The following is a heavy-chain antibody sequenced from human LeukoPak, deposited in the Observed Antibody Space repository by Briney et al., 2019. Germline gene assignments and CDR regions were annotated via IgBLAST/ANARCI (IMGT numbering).Heavy chain of an antibody. CDR2: ISAYNGNT. CDR3: ARDLSGEGELDY. V-gene: IGHV1-18*04. J-gene: IGHJ4*02. CDR1: GCTLTSYG. Sequence: ASVKVSCKASGCTLTSYGISWVRQAPRQGLEWMGWISAYNGNTNNAQKLQGRVTMTTDKSTSTDYMELRSLRSDDTAVYYCARDLSGEGELDYWGQGTLVTVSS. D-gene: IGHD3-16*01.